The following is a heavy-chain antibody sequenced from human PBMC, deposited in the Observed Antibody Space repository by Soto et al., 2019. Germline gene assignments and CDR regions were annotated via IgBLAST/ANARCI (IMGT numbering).Heavy chain of an antibody. D-gene: IGHD2-2*01. CDR3: ARGIVVVPAAILPWFGP. Sequence: QVQLVQSGAEVKKPGASVKVSCKASGYTFTSYGISWVRQAPGQGLEWMGWISAYNGNTNYAQKLQGRATMTTDTSTSKAYMELRSLRSDDTAVYYCARGIVVVPAAILPWFGPCGQGTLVTVSS. CDR2: ISAYNGNT. J-gene: IGHJ5*02. V-gene: IGHV1-18*01. CDR1: GYTFTSYG.